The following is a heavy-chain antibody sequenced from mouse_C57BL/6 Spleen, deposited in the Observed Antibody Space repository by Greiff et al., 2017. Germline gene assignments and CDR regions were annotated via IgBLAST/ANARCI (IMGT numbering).Heavy chain of an antibody. J-gene: IGHJ3*01. Sequence: EVKLVESGGGLVKPGGSLKLSCAASGFTFSSYAMSWVRQTPEKRLEWVATISDGGSYTYYPDNVKGRFTISRDNAKNNLYLQMSHLKSEDTAMYYCARAGGDYGSSWFAYWGQGTLVTVSA. CDR3: ARAGGDYGSSWFAY. D-gene: IGHD1-1*01. CDR2: ISDGGSYT. V-gene: IGHV5-4*03. CDR1: GFTFSSYA.